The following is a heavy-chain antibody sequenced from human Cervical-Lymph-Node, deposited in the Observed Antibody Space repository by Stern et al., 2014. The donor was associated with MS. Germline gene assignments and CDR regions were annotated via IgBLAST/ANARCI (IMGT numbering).Heavy chain of an antibody. Sequence: EVQLVESGGGLVQPGGSLRLSCAASGFTFSDYAMSWVRQAPGKRLEWASTINGSVVNTYYADSGKGRFTISRDNSKNTLSLQMNSLRAEDTALYYCAKRDPLKYFDFWGRGTLVTVST. V-gene: IGHV3-23*04. CDR1: GFTFSDYA. J-gene: IGHJ2*01. CDR3: AKRDPLKYFDF. CDR2: INGSVVNT.